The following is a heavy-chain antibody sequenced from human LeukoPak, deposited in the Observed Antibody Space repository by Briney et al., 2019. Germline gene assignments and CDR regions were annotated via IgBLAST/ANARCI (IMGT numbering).Heavy chain of an antibody. D-gene: IGHD6-19*01. CDR1: GFTFSDYY. J-gene: IGHJ4*02. V-gene: IGHV3-11*03. CDR3: ATQRSGWHYFDY. CDR2: ISSGSSYT. Sequence: GGSLRLSCAASGFTFSDYYMSWIRQAPGKGLQWVSYISSGSSYTNYADSVKGRFTISRDNAKNTLFLQMYSLRAEDTAVYYCATQRSGWHYFDYWGQGTLVTVSS.